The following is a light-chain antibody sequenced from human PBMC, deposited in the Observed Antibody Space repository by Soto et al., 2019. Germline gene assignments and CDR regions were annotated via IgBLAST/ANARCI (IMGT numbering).Light chain of an antibody. CDR2: GTF. CDR1: QSVYSN. Sequence: EILMTQSPATLSVSPGERATLSCRASQSVYSNLAWYQQKPGQAPRLLIHGTFTRATGIPARFSGSGSGTEFTLTISMLQSEDCAVYYCQQYNKWPLTFGGGTKVEIK. V-gene: IGKV3-15*01. CDR3: QQYNKWPLT. J-gene: IGKJ4*01.